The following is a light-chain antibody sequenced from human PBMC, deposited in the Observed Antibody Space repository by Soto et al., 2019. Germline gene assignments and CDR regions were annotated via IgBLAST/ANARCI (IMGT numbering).Light chain of an antibody. CDR2: KDS. CDR3: QSADSSGTDVV. CDR1: ALPKQY. V-gene: IGLV3-25*03. Sequence: SSELTQPPSVSVSPGQTARITCSGDALPKQYAYWYQQKPGQAPVLVIYKDSERPSGIPERFSGSNSGTTVTLTISGVQAEDEADYYCQSADSSGTDVVFGGGTKLTVL. J-gene: IGLJ2*01.